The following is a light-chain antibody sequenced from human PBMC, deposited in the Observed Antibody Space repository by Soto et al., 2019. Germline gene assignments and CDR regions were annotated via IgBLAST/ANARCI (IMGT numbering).Light chain of an antibody. CDR3: QQYGSSGT. J-gene: IGKJ1*01. Sequence: EIVLTQSPGTLSFSPGERATLSCRASQSVSSSYLAWYQQKPGQAPRLLISGASNRATGIPDRFSGSGSGTDFTLTISRLEPEDFAVYYCQQYGSSGTFGQGTKVDIK. CDR1: QSVSSSY. V-gene: IGKV3-20*01. CDR2: GAS.